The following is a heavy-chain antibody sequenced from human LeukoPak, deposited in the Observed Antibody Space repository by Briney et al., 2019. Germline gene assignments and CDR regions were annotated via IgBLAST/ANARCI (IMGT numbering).Heavy chain of an antibody. Sequence: ASVKVSCKASGYTFTGYYMHWVRQAPGQGLEWMGWINPNSGGTNYAQKFQGRVTMTRDTSISTAYMELGRLRSDDTAVYYCARLESSGYYYSFDYWGQGTLVTVSS. CDR2: INPNSGGT. J-gene: IGHJ4*02. V-gene: IGHV1-2*02. D-gene: IGHD3-22*01. CDR3: ARLESSGYYYSFDY. CDR1: GYTFTGYY.